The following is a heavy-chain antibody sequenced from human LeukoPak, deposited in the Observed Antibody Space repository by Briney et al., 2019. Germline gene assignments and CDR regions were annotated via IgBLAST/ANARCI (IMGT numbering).Heavy chain of an antibody. V-gene: IGHV1-69*05. CDR2: IIPIFGTA. Sequence: GSSVKVSCKAPGGTFSSYAISWVRQAPGQGLEWMGGIIPIFGTANYAQKFQGRVTITTDESTSTAYMELSSLRSEDTAVYYCARGYYGLWYFDYWGQGTLVTVSS. J-gene: IGHJ4*02. CDR1: GGTFSSYA. CDR3: ARGYYGLWYFDY. D-gene: IGHD3-10*01.